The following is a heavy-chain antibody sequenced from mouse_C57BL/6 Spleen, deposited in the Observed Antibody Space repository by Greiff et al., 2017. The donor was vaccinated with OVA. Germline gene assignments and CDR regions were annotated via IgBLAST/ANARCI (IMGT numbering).Heavy chain of an antibody. CDR2: FHPYNDDT. Sequence: VQLVESGAELVKPGASVKMSCKASGYTFTTYPIEWMKQNHGKSLEWIGNFHPYNDDTKYNEKFKGKATLTVEKSSSTVYLELSRLTSDDSAVYYCARHYDYDEAWFAYWGQGTLVTVSA. D-gene: IGHD2-4*01. CDR3: ARHYDYDEAWFAY. CDR1: GYTFTTYP. V-gene: IGHV1-47*01. J-gene: IGHJ3*01.